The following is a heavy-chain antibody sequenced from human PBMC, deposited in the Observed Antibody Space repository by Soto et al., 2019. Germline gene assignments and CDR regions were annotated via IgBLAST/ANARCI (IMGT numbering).Heavy chain of an antibody. J-gene: IGHJ4*02. Sequence: GESLKISCNGSGYSFTSYWIGWVRQMPGKGLEWMGIIYPGDSDTRYSPSFQGQVTISADKSISTAYLQWSSLKASDTAMYYCARSIAVAGTPFDYWGQGTLVTVSS. CDR2: IYPGDSDT. CDR1: GYSFTSYW. D-gene: IGHD6-19*01. CDR3: ARSIAVAGTPFDY. V-gene: IGHV5-51*01.